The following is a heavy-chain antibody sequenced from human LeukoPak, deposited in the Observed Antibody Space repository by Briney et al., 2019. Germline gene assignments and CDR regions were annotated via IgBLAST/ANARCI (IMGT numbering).Heavy chain of an antibody. J-gene: IGHJ4*02. D-gene: IGHD2-8*01. CDR3: ARDGVSTTPDFDY. V-gene: IGHV1-2*02. CDR1: GYTFTAYY. Sequence: ASVKVSCKTSGYTFTAYYMYWLRQAPGQGLECMGWIYPNSGATGYAQNFQGRVTMTRDTSVSTICMELSRLRSDDTAVYYCARDGVSTTPDFDYWGQGTLVTVSS. CDR2: IYPNSGAT.